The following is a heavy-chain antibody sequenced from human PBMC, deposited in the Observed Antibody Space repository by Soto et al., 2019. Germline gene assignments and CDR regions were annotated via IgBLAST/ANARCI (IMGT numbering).Heavy chain of an antibody. J-gene: IGHJ5*02. V-gene: IGHV3-30*18. CDR2: ISYGGSNK. D-gene: IGHD2-2*01. Sequence: GGSLRLSCAASGFSFSNYWMHWVRQAPSKGLDWVAVISYGGSNKYYADSVKGRFTISRDNSKNTLYLQMNNLRAEDTAVYYCAKDNCISTSCYRLYNWFDPRGQRTPVTVSS. CDR1: GFSFSNYW. CDR3: AKDNCISTSCYRLYNWFDP.